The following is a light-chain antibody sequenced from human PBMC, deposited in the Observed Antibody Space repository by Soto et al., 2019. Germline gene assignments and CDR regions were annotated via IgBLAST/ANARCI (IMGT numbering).Light chain of an antibody. J-gene: IGKJ5*01. CDR2: DAS. Sequence: DIRLTQSPSSLSASVGDRVTITCQASQDISNYLNWYQQKPGKAPKLLIYDASNLETGVPSRFSGSGSGTDFTFTISSLQPEDIAPDYWQQYDNLPPVTFGQGTRLEIK. CDR1: QDISNY. CDR3: QQYDNLPPVT. V-gene: IGKV1-33*01.